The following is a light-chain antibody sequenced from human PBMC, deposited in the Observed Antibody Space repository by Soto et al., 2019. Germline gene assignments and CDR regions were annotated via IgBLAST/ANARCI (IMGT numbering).Light chain of an antibody. J-gene: IGLJ1*01. CDR2: DNS. Sequence: QSVVTQPPSASGTPGQRVTISCSGSATNIGSNAVNRYQHLPGTAPKLLIYDNSQRPSGVPARFSGSKSGTSASLAISGLQSEDEADYYCAPWDDSLNGYVFGTGTKLTVL. V-gene: IGLV1-44*01. CDR3: APWDDSLNGYV. CDR1: ATNIGSNA.